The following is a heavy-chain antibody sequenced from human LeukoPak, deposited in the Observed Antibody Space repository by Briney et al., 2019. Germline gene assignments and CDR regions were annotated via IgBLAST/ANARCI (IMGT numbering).Heavy chain of an antibody. Sequence: PGGSLRLSCAASGFTVSSNYMSWVRQAPGKGLEWVSAISGSGGSTYYADSVKGRFTISRDNSKNTLYLQMNSLRAEDTAVYYCAKKYCSGGSCYFLDAFDIWGQGTMVTVSS. CDR1: GFTVSSNY. CDR3: AKKYCSGGSCYFLDAFDI. J-gene: IGHJ3*02. D-gene: IGHD2-15*01. V-gene: IGHV3-23*01. CDR2: ISGSGGST.